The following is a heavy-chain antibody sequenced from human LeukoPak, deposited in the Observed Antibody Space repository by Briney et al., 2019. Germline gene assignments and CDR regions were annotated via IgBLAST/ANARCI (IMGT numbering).Heavy chain of an antibody. V-gene: IGHV1-2*02. CDR1: GYTFTGYY. CDR2: INPNSGGT. J-gene: IGHJ4*02. Sequence: ASVKLSCKASGYTFTGYYMHWVRQAPGQGLEWMGWINPNSGGTNYAQKFQGRVTMTRDTSISTAYMELSRLRSDDTAVYYCARVVYSSGWSDYWGQGTLVTVSS. D-gene: IGHD6-19*01. CDR3: ARVVYSSGWSDY.